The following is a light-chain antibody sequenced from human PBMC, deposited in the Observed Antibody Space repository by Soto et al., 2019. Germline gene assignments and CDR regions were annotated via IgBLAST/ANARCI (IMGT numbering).Light chain of an antibody. J-gene: IGKJ4*01. Sequence: EIVMTQSPATLSVSPGERATLSCRASQSVSSNLAWYQQKPGQAPRLLIYGASTRATGIPARFSGSGSGTEFTLTISSLQSEDFAVYSCKQYNNWPPLTFGGGTKVDIX. CDR3: KQYNNWPPLT. CDR2: GAS. V-gene: IGKV3-15*01. CDR1: QSVSSN.